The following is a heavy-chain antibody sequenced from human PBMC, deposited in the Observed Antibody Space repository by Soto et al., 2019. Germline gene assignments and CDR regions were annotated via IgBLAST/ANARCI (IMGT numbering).Heavy chain of an antibody. CDR1: GCTCSSFD. D-gene: IGHD3-22*01. CDR2: SGSAGDT. CDR3: ARGRYYYDSSGYYPNFDY. J-gene: IGHJ4*02. V-gene: IGHV3-13*01. Sequence: GVSLRLSWAASGCTCSSFDRHWVRQATGKSLERVSASGSAGDTYYPGSVKGRFTISRENAKNSLYLQINSLRAEDTAVYYCARGRYYYDSSGYYPNFDYWGQRTLVTVSS.